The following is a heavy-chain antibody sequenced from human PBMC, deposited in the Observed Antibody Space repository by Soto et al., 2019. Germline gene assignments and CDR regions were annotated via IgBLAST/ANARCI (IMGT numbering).Heavy chain of an antibody. D-gene: IGHD6-19*01. CDR2: IYYSGNT. J-gene: IGHJ4*02. CDR3: ARASGGAVADFDY. CDR1: GASINSAGYY. V-gene: IGHV4-31*03. Sequence: QVQLQESGPGLVKPSQTLSLTCTVTGASINSAGYYWSWIRQHPGKGLEWIGYIYYSGNTVLNPSLTSRATISRDTSKNEFSLTLTSLTAADTAVYFCARASGGAVADFDYWGQGTLVTVSS.